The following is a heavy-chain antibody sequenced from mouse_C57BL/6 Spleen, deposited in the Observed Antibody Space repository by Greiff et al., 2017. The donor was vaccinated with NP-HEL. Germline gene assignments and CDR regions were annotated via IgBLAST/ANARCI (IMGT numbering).Heavy chain of an antibody. Sequence: QVQLKESGPELVKPGASVKISCKASGYAFSSSWMNWVKQRPGKGLEWIGRIYPGDGDTNYNGKFKGKATLTEDKSSSTAYMQLSSLTSEDSAVYFCAIYSNYYFDYWGQGTTLTVSS. D-gene: IGHD2-5*01. CDR1: GYAFSSSW. CDR2: IYPGDGDT. CDR3: AIYSNYYFDY. V-gene: IGHV1-82*01. J-gene: IGHJ2*01.